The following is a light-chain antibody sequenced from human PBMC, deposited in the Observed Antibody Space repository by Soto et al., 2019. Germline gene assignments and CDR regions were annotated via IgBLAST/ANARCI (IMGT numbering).Light chain of an antibody. CDR1: SRDVGGYNY. CDR3: SSYTSSSTRGV. CDR2: DVS. Sequence: QSVLTQPASVSGSPGQSITISCTGTSRDVGGYNYVSWYQQHPGKAPKLRIYDVSKRPSGVSNRFSGSKSGNTASLTISGLPAEDEADYYCSSYTSSSTRGVFGGGTKLTVL. J-gene: IGLJ3*02. V-gene: IGLV2-14*01.